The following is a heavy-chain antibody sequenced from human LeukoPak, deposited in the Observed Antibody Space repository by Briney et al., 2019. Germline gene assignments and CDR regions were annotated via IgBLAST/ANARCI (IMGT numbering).Heavy chain of an antibody. D-gene: IGHD7-27*01. J-gene: IGHJ4*02. CDR2: ISGSGGST. Sequence: GGSLRLSCAASGFTFSSYAMSWVRQAPEKGLEGGSTISGSGGSTYYTDSGRGRFTISRDNSKNTLYLQMNSLRTEDTAVYYCVRDGSSWGNFDYWGQGTLVSVSS. V-gene: IGHV3-23*01. CDR3: VRDGSSWGNFDY. CDR1: GFTFSSYA.